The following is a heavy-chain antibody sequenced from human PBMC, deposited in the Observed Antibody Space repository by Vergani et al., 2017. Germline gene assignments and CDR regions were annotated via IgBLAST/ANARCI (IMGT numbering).Heavy chain of an antibody. CDR2: ISSSSSYI. CDR1: GFTFSSYS. D-gene: IGHD4-11*01. J-gene: IGHJ6*02. Sequence: EVQLVESGGGLVKPGGSLRLSCAASGFTFSSYSMNWVRQAPGKGLELVSSISSSSSYIYYADSVKGRFTITRDNAKNSLYLQMNSLRAEDTAVYYCARDDYRLEGGGYYYYGMDVWGQGTTVTVSS. V-gene: IGHV3-21*01. CDR3: ARDDYRLEGGGYYYYGMDV.